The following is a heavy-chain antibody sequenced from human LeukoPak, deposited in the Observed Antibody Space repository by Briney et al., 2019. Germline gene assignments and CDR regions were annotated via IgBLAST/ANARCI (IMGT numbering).Heavy chain of an antibody. CDR2: INHSGIT. D-gene: IGHD3-10*01. CDR3: ARGRVTMVRGVIIPFYYYGMDV. Sequence: SETLSLTCAVYGGSFSGYYWSWIRQPPGKGLEWIGEINHSGITNYNPSLKSRVTISVDTSKNQFSLKLSSVTAADTAVYYCARGRVTMVRGVIIPFYYYGMDVWGQGTTVTVSS. V-gene: IGHV4-34*01. J-gene: IGHJ6*02. CDR1: GGSFSGYY.